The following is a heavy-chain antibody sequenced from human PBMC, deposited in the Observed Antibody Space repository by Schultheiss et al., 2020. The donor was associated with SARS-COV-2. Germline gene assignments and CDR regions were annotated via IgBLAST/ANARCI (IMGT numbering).Heavy chain of an antibody. CDR3: ARGGNSGYIDY. CDR2: IYHSGST. Sequence: SETLSLTCAVSGYSISSGYYWGWIRQPPGKGLEWIGSIYHSGSTYYNPSLKSRVTISVDTSKNQFSLKLSSVTAADTAVYYCARGGNSGYIDYWGQGTLVTVSS. J-gene: IGHJ4*02. CDR1: GYSISSGYY. V-gene: IGHV4-38-2*01. D-gene: IGHD4-23*01.